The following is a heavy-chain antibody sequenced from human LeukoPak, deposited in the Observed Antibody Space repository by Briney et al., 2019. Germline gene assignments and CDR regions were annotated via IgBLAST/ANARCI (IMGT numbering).Heavy chain of an antibody. Sequence: VASVKVSCKASGGTFSSYAISWVRQAPGQGLEWMGGIIPIFGTANYAQKFQGRVTITADESTSTAYMELSSLRSEDTAVYYCARDSYSQDDYDRGGVVTGYYFDYWGQGTLVTVSS. CDR1: GGTFSSYA. CDR2: IIPIFGTA. V-gene: IGHV1-69*13. J-gene: IGHJ4*02. CDR3: ARDSYSQDDYDRGGVVTGYYFDY. D-gene: IGHD4-17*01.